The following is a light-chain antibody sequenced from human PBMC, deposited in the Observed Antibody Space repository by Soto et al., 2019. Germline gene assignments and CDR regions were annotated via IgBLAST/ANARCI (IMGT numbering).Light chain of an antibody. CDR3: AAWDDSLNGVI. Sequence: QSVLTQPPSASGTPGQRVTISCSGSSSNIGSNNVNWYQQLPGTAPKLLIYRNNERPSGVPDRFSGSKSGTSASLAISGLQSEDEADYYCAAWDDSLNGVIFGGGTKLTV. CDR2: RNN. V-gene: IGLV1-44*01. J-gene: IGLJ2*01. CDR1: SSNIGSNN.